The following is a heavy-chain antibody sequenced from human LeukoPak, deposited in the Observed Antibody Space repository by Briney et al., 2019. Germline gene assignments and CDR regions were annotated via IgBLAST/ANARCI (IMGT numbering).Heavy chain of an antibody. V-gene: IGHV3-20*04. CDR1: GFTFSNYW. D-gene: IGHD6-19*01. J-gene: IGHJ4*02. Sequence: SGGSLRLSCAASGFTFSNYWMHWVRHAPGKGLEWVSTINWNGGSTGYADSVKGRFTISRDNAKNSLYLQMNSLRAEDTALYYCARVSDISVAAYFDYWGQGTLVTVSS. CDR3: ARVSDISVAAYFDY. CDR2: INWNGGST.